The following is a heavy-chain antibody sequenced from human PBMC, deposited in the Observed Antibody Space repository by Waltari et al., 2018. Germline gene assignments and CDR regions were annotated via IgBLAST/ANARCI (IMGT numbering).Heavy chain of an antibody. CDR3: ARAEFLGYCSGGSCLQGWFDP. CDR1: GGSISSGGYS. CDR2: IYHSGST. Sequence: QLQLQESGSGLVKPSQTLSLTCAVSGGSISSGGYSWSWIRQPPGKGLEWIGYIYHSGSTYYNPSLKSRVTISVDRSKNQFSLKLSSVTAADTAVYYCARAEFLGYCSGGSCLQGWFDPWGQGTLVTVSS. J-gene: IGHJ5*02. V-gene: IGHV4-30-2*01. D-gene: IGHD2-15*01.